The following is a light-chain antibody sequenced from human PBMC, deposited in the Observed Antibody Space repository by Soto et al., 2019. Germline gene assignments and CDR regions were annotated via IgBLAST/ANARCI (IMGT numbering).Light chain of an antibody. J-gene: IGLJ2*01. CDR2: DVT. Sequence: QSALTQPPSVSGSPGQSVTISRTGASSDVGVAWYQQPPGTAPKLLIYDVTNRPAGVPDRFSGSKSGNTASLTISGLQAGDEADYYCGSYLTSSIVFGGGTKLTVL. CDR1: SSDVG. CDR3: GSYLTSSIV. V-gene: IGLV2-18*02.